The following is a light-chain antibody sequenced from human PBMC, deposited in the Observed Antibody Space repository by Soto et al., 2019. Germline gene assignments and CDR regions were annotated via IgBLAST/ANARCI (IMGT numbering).Light chain of an antibody. J-gene: IGKJ4*01. V-gene: IGKV1D-12*01. CDR2: TTS. Sequence: DIQMTQSPSSLSASVGDRVIITCRASQRINIWLAWYQQKPGKAPMLLIYTTSKLQSGVPSRFSGSGSGTDFALTISNLQPEDFATYYCLRASSFPLSFGGGTTVEIK. CDR1: QRINIW. CDR3: LRASSFPLS.